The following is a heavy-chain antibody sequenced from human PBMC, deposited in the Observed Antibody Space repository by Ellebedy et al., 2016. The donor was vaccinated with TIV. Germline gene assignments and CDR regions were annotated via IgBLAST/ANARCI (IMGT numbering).Heavy chain of an antibody. J-gene: IGHJ4*02. CDR1: GFSFNSHW. CDR2: ISYDGSNS. Sequence: GGSLRLSCAASGFSFNSHWMSWVRQAPGKGLEWVAVISYDGSNSHYADSVKGRFTISRDNSKNTQYLQMNSLRAEDTAVYYCAREIDSPDAYCSGESCYPDYWGQGTLVTVSS. CDR3: AREIDSPDAYCSGESCYPDY. V-gene: IGHV3-30*03. D-gene: IGHD2-15*01.